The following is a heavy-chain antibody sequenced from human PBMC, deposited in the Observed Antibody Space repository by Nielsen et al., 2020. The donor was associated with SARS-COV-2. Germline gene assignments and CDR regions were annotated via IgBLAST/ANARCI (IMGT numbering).Heavy chain of an antibody. D-gene: IGHD4-17*01. CDR2: IYYSGST. CDR1: GGSISSSSYF. CDR3: AQVQYMATVTTYFDY. Sequence: SETLSLTCTVSGGSISSSSYFWGWIRQPPGKGLEWIGSIYYSGSTYYNPSLKSRVTMSADTSKNQFSLKLSSVTAADTAVYYCAQVQYMATVTTYFDYWGQGTLVTVSS. V-gene: IGHV4-39*07. J-gene: IGHJ4*02.